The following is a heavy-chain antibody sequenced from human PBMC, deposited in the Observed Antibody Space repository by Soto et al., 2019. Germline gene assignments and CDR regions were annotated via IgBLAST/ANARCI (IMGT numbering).Heavy chain of an antibody. Sequence: KTGGSLRLSCAASGFTFSDYYMSWIRQAPGKGLEWVSYISSSSSYTNYADSVKGRFTISRDNAKNSLYLQMNSLRAEDTAVYYCARASLVPAATKPVHYYYYGMDVWGQGTTVTVSS. CDR2: ISSSSSYT. CDR1: GFTFSDYY. CDR3: ARASLVPAATKPVHYYYYGMDV. D-gene: IGHD2-2*01. V-gene: IGHV3-11*06. J-gene: IGHJ6*02.